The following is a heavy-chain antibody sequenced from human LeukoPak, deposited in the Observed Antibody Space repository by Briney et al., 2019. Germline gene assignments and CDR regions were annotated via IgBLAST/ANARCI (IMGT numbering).Heavy chain of an antibody. CDR1: GGSISSGDYY. Sequence: KPSQTLSLTCTVSGGSISSGDYYWSWIRQPPGKGLEWIGYIYYSGSTYYNPSLKSRVTISVDTSKNQFSLKLSSVTAADTAVYHCARAEYYYGSGTNFDYWGQGTLVTVSS. J-gene: IGHJ4*02. D-gene: IGHD3-10*01. CDR2: IYYSGST. V-gene: IGHV4-30-4*08. CDR3: ARAEYYYGSGTNFDY.